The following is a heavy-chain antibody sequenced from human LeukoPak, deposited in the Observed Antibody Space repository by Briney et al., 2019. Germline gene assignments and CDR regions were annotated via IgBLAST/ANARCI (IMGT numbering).Heavy chain of an antibody. CDR2: ISYDGSNK. CDR3: ARDFIAAFFDC. J-gene: IGHJ4*02. V-gene: IGHV3-30*04. CDR1: GFTFSSYA. D-gene: IGHD6-13*01. Sequence: GGSLRLSCAASGFTFSSYAMHWVRQAPGKGLEWVAVISYDGSNKYYADSVKGRFTISRDNSKNTLYLQMNSLRAEDTAVYYCARDFIAAFFDCWGQGTLVTVSS.